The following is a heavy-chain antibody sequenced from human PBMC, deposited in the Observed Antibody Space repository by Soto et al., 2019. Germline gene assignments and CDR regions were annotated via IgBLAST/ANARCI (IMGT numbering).Heavy chain of an antibody. CDR2: INHSGST. V-gene: IGHV4-34*01. D-gene: IGHD2-15*01. CDR3: ARGVGPIAGDTVVVVAATLYYYMDV. J-gene: IGHJ6*03. Sequence: SETLSLTCAVYGGSFSGYYWSWIRQPPGKGLEWIGEINHSGSTNYNPSLKSRVTISVDTSKNQFSLKLSSVTAADTAVYYCARGVGPIAGDTVVVVAATLYYYMDVWGKGTTVTVSS. CDR1: GGSFSGYY.